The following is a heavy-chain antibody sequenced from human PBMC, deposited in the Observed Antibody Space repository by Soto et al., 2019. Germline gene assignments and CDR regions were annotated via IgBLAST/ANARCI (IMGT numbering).Heavy chain of an antibody. Sequence: SWIRQPPGKGLEWIGEINHSGSTNYNPSLKSRVTISVDTSKNQFSLKLSSVTAADTAVYYCARKGGPRITMIVVVITTLPPYFDYWGQGTLVTVSS. CDR3: ARKGGPRITMIVVVITTLPPYFDY. D-gene: IGHD3-22*01. CDR2: INHSGST. J-gene: IGHJ4*02. V-gene: IGHV4-34*01.